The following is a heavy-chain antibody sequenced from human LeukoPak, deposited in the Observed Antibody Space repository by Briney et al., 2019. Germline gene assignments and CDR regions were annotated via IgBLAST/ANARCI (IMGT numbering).Heavy chain of an antibody. CDR3: AREADGYTSDY. J-gene: IGHJ4*02. CDR1: GFTFSSYG. Sequence: GGSLRLSCAASGFTFSSYGMHWVRQAPGKGLEWVAVIWYDGSNKYYADSVKGRFTISRDNSKNTLYLQMNSLRAEDTAVYYCAREADGYTSDYWGQETLVTVSS. CDR2: IWYDGSNK. V-gene: IGHV3-33*01. D-gene: IGHD5-24*01.